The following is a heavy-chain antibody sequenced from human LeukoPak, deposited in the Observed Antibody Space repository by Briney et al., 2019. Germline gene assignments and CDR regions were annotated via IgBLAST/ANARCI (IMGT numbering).Heavy chain of an antibody. D-gene: IGHD1-26*01. CDR1: GGSISSSSYY. J-gene: IGHJ3*02. CDR3: ARIEWELLGAFDI. V-gene: IGHV4-39*07. Sequence: SETLPLTCTVSGGSISSSSYYWGWIRQPPGKGLEWIGSIYYSGSTYYNPSLKSRVTISVDTSKNQFSLKLSSVTAADTAVYYCARIEWELLGAFDIWGQGTMVTVSS. CDR2: IYYSGST.